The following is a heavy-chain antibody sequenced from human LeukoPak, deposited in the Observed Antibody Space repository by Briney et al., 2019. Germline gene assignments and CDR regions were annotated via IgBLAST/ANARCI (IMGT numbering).Heavy chain of an antibody. Sequence: GGTLRLSCAASGFTFSSYAMCWVRKAPGPGLDRVSAISGSGGSTSYADSVKGRFTISRDNSTNTLYLQMKSLRAAATTVFFCSKEGNNWFDPWGQGTLVTVSS. J-gene: IGHJ5*02. CDR3: SKEGNNWFDP. D-gene: IGHD3-10*01. CDR1: GFTFSSYA. V-gene: IGHV3-23*01. CDR2: ISGSGGST.